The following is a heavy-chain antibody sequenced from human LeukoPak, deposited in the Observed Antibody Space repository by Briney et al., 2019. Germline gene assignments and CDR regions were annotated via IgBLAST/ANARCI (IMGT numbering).Heavy chain of an antibody. CDR2: VYFDGDT. Sequence: SETLSLTCTVSGDSIHSVYYFWGWIRQPPGKGLERIGRVYFDGDTTYSPSLKSRVIISVDTSKNQFSLNLTSVTAADTALYYCARHRKSARNYLYYYMDVWGKGTTVTVSS. D-gene: IGHD6-6*01. V-gene: IGHV4-39*01. CDR3: ARHRKSARNYLYYYMDV. J-gene: IGHJ6*03. CDR1: GDSIHSVYYF.